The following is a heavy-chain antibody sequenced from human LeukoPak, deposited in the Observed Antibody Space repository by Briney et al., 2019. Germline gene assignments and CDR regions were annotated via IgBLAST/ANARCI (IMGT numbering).Heavy chain of an antibody. V-gene: IGHV3-30*02. Sequence: PGGSLRLSCAASGFTFSSYGMHWVRQAPGKGLEWVAFIRYDGSNKYYADSVKGRFTISRDNSNNTLYLQMNSLRAEDTAVYYCAKVYDSSGYYSPVDYWGQGTLVTVSS. D-gene: IGHD3-22*01. J-gene: IGHJ4*02. CDR2: IRYDGSNK. CDR1: GFTFSSYG. CDR3: AKVYDSSGYYSPVDY.